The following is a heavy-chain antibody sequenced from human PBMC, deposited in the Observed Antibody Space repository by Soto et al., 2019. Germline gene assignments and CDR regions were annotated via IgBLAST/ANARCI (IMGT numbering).Heavy chain of an antibody. CDR1: GYTFTGHY. Sequence: VKVSCKASGYTFTGHYIHWVRQAPEQGPEWMGEIGPESGATRYAQKFQGRVTMTRDMSITTVYMELNNLSPDDTAVYYCGRGRSGQIVVFYWGQGTPATVSS. J-gene: IGHJ4*02. V-gene: IGHV1-2*02. CDR2: IGPESGAT. CDR3: GRGRSGQIVVFY. D-gene: IGHD5-12*01.